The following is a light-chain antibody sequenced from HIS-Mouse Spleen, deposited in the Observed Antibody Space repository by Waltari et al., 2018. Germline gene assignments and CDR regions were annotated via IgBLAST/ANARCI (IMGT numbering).Light chain of an antibody. V-gene: IGKV1-5*03. J-gene: IGKJ1*01. Sequence: DIQMTQSPSTLSASGGDRVTITCRASQSISSWFAWYQQKPGKAPKLLNYKASSLESGVPSRFSGSGSGTEFTLTISSLQPDDFATYYCQQYNSYWTFGQGTKVEIK. CDR2: KAS. CDR1: QSISSW. CDR3: QQYNSYWT.